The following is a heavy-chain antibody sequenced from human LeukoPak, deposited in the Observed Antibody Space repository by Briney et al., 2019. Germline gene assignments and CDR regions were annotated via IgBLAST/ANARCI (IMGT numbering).Heavy chain of an antibody. CDR2: MNPNNGNT. J-gene: IGHJ4*02. CDR3: AILPYGDSTFFDY. D-gene: IGHD4-17*01. CDR1: GYTFTIYG. Sequence: ASVTVSCKASGYTFTIYGISWVRQAPGQGLEWMGWMNPNNGNTGYEQKFQGRVTMTRNTSINTAYMELSSLTSEDSAMYYCAILPYGDSTFFDYWGQGTLVTVSS. V-gene: IGHV1-8*01.